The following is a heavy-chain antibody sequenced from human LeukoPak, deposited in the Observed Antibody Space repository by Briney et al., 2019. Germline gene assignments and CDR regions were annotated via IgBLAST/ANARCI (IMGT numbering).Heavy chain of an antibody. J-gene: IGHJ4*02. CDR1: GGSISNYF. CDR2: IYTSGST. CDR3: TRGFLQIDY. Sequence: PSETLSLTCTVSGGSISNYFWTWIRQPPGKGLEWIGYIYTSGSTIYNPSLESRVTMSVDTSKNQVSLRLNSVTAADTAVYYCTRGFLQIDYWGQGTLVTVSS. V-gene: IGHV4-4*09.